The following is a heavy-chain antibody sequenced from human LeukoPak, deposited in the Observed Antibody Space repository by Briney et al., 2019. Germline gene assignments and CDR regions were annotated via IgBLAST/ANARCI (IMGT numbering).Heavy chain of an antibody. CDR1: GITVSSNY. J-gene: IGHJ6*04. V-gene: IGHV3-66*01. D-gene: IGHD3-10*02. CDR2: IYSGGST. CDR3: AELGITMIGGV. Sequence: GGSLRLSCAASGITVSSNYMSWVRQAPGKGLEWVSIIYSGGSTYYPDSVKGRFTIPRDNAKNSLYLQMNSLRAEDTAVYYCAELGITMIGGVWGKGTTVTISS.